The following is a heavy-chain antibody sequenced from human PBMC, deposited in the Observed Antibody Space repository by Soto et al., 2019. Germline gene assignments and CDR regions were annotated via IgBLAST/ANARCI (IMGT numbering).Heavy chain of an antibody. CDR2: ISGSGGST. D-gene: IGHD1-26*01. CDR3: AKDQVGATVYYYYYYGMDV. CDR1: GFTFSSYA. J-gene: IGHJ6*02. Sequence: GGSLRLSCAASGFTFSSYAMSWVRQAPGKGLEWVSAISGSGGSTYYADSVKGRFTISRDNSKNTLYLQMNSLRAEDTAVYYCAKDQVGATVYYYYYYGMDVWGQGTTVTVSS. V-gene: IGHV3-23*01.